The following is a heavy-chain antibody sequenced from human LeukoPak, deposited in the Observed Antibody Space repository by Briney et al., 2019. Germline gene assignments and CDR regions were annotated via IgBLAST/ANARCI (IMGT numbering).Heavy chain of an antibody. CDR3: ARQIPSIAVPSSSLDY. J-gene: IGHJ4*02. CDR1: GYTFTSYH. Sequence: GASVKVSCKASGYTFTSYHMHWVRQATGQGLEWMGIINPSGGSTNYAQKFQGSVTMTRDTSTSTVYMELSSLRSEDTAVYYCARQIPSIAVPSSSLDYWGQGTLVTVSS. D-gene: IGHD6-19*01. V-gene: IGHV1-46*01. CDR2: INPSGGST.